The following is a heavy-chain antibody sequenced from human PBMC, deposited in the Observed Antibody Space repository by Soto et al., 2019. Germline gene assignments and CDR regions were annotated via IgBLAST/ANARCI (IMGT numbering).Heavy chain of an antibody. CDR2: IYYSGST. CDR3: ARPWTGYCSSTSCYAYWFDP. J-gene: IGHJ5*02. V-gene: IGHV4-39*01. D-gene: IGHD2-2*01. Sequence: SETLSLTCTVSGVSISSSSYYWGWIRQPPGKGLEWIGSIYYSGSTYYNPSLKSRVTISVDTSKNQFSLKLSSVTAADTAVYYCARPWTGYCSSTSCYAYWFDPWGQGTLVTVSS. CDR1: GVSISSSSYY.